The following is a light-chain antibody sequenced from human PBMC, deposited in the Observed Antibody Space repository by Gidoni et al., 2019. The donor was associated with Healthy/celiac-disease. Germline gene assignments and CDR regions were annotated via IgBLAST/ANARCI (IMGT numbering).Light chain of an antibody. CDR1: QDISNY. V-gene: IGKV1-33*01. Sequence: IQITPSPSSLSASVGDRVTITCQASQDISNYLNWYQQKPGKAPKLLIYDASNLERGVPSRFSGSGSGTDFTFTISSLQPEDIATYYCQQYDSLPLTFGGGTKVEIK. CDR2: DAS. J-gene: IGKJ4*01. CDR3: QQYDSLPLT.